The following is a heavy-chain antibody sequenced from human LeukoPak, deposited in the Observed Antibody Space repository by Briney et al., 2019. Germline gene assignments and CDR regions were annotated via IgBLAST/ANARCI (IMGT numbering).Heavy chain of an antibody. CDR1: GYTLTELS. V-gene: IGHV1-24*01. D-gene: IGHD6-13*01. Sequence: ASVKVSCKVSGYTLTELSMHWVRQAPGKGLEWMGGFDPEDGETIYAQKFQGRVTMTEDTSTDTAYMELSSLRSEDTAVHYCATPPVIAAAGTPWGQGTLVTVSS. J-gene: IGHJ5*02. CDR2: FDPEDGET. CDR3: ATPPVIAAAGTP.